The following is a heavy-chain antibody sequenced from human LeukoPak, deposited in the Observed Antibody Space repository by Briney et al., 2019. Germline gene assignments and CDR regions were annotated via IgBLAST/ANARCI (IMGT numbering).Heavy chain of an antibody. CDR1: GFNFDRYT. CDR3: AKELDTMFFDY. CDR2: AGWAGGTT. Sequence: GGSLRLSCATSGFNFDRYTIHWVRQAPGKGLEWVSLAGWAGGTTFYSDSVRGRFTISRDSGRKSVYLQVNSLTIDDTAFYFCAKELDTMFFDYWGQGALVTVSS. V-gene: IGHV3-43*01. J-gene: IGHJ4*02. D-gene: IGHD3-10*02.